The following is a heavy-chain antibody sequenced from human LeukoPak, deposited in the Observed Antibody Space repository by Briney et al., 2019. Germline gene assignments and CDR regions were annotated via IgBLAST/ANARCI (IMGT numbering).Heavy chain of an antibody. J-gene: IGHJ6*04. V-gene: IGHV3-48*03. CDR3: XXXXXXXXXXXXXXXXV. Sequence: XSYAXHWVRQAPXKXXEWISYISASGTLTHYADSVEGRFTISRDNAXXSLYLQMNSLRDEDTAVYYXXXXXXXXXXXXXXXXXVWGXGXXXXISS. CDR1: XSYA. CDR2: ISASGTLT.